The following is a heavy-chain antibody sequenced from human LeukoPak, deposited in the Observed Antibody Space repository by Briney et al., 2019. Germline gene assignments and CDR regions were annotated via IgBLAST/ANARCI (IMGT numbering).Heavy chain of an antibody. Sequence: GGSLRLSCAASGFTVSSNYMSWVRQAPGKGLEWVSVIYSGGSTYYADSVKGRFTISRDNSKNTLYLQMNSLRAEDTAVYYCAVTIRRGIVATLFPSRGALGIDYWGQGTLVTVSS. D-gene: IGHD5-12*01. CDR1: GFTVSSNY. CDR2: IYSGGST. V-gene: IGHV3-66*01. J-gene: IGHJ4*02. CDR3: AVTIRRGIVATLFPSRGALGIDY.